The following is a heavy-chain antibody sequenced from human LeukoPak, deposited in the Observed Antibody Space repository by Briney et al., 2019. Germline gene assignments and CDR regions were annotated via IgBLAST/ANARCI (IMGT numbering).Heavy chain of an antibody. CDR2: INPNSGGT. Sequence: ASVKVSCKASGYTFTSYGISWVRQAPGQGLEWMGWINPNSGGTNYAQKFQGRVTMTRDTSISTAYMELSRLRSDDTAVYYCARAQNYDSSGYYYGAFDIWGQGTMVTVSS. CDR1: GYTFTSYG. D-gene: IGHD3-22*01. J-gene: IGHJ3*02. V-gene: IGHV1-2*02. CDR3: ARAQNYDSSGYYYGAFDI.